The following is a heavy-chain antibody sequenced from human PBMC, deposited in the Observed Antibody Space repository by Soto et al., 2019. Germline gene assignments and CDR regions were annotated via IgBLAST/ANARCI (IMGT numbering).Heavy chain of an antibody. CDR3: AREMWTRTGPQNFFDY. V-gene: IGHV1-18*01. CDR2: ISPSSGVT. Sequence: QVQLVQSEGEVRRPGASVKVSCRASGYTFTSYGIIWVRQAPGQGLEWMGYISPSSGVTRYAQNLQGRVTLTTDTSTTTAYMELRSLSSDDTAVYYCAREMWTRTGPQNFFDYWGLGALVTVSS. CDR1: GYTFTSYG. D-gene: IGHD2-21*01. J-gene: IGHJ4*02.